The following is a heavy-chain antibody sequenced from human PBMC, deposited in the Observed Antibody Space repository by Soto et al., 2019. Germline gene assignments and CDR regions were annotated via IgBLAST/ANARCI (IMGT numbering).Heavy chain of an antibody. CDR3: ARESGGATATLDYYYFYMDV. J-gene: IGHJ6*03. V-gene: IGHV1-2*02. D-gene: IGHD5-12*01. CDR2: INPNGGGT. Sequence: VQLVQSGAEVKKPGASVKVSCKTSGDSFNDYYIHWVRQAPGQGLEWMGWINPNGGGTKYAQKFQGLVTGTRDTSLRTVYMELSSLRSGDTAVYYCARESGGATATLDYYYFYMDVWGKGTTVTVSS. CDR1: GDSFNDYY.